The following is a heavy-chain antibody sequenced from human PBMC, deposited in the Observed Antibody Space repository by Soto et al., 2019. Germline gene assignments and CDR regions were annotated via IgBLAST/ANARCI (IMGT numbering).Heavy chain of an antibody. D-gene: IGHD2-21*02. J-gene: IGHJ4*02. Sequence: EVRLLESGGGLVQPGGSLRLSCAASGFTFSSYAMSWVRQAPGKGLEWVSTISGSGGGTYYADSMKGRFTISRDNSKNTLYLQMNSLRAEDTAVYYCAKSKVTALYYFDYWGQGTLVTVSS. V-gene: IGHV3-23*01. CDR3: AKSKVTALYYFDY. CDR1: GFTFSSYA. CDR2: ISGSGGGT.